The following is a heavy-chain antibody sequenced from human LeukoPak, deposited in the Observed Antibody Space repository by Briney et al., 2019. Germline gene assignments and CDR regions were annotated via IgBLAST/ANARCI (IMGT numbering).Heavy chain of an antibody. Sequence: GASVKVSCTASGYTFTSYYMHWVRQAPGQGLEWMGIINPSGGSTSYAQKFQGRVTITADESTSTAYMELSSLRSEDTAVYYCARESNSGEYPGWAPYYYYYGMDVWGQGTTVTVSS. V-gene: IGHV1-46*01. CDR3: ARESNSGEYPGWAPYYYYYGMDV. CDR1: GYTFTSYY. CDR2: INPSGGST. J-gene: IGHJ6*02. D-gene: IGHD3-10*01.